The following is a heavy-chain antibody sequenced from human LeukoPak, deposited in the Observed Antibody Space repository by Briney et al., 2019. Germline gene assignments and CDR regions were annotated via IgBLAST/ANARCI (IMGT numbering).Heavy chain of an antibody. CDR2: INPNSGST. J-gene: IGHJ6*02. CDR3: AREDYDSSGYSNGYYYYGMDV. V-gene: IGHV1-2*02. CDR1: GYTFTGYY. D-gene: IGHD3-22*01. Sequence: ASVKVSCKASGYTFTGYYMHWVRQAPGQGLEWMGWINPNSGSTNYAQKFQGRVTMTRDTSISTAYMELSRLRSDDTAVYYCAREDYDSSGYSNGYYYYGMDVWGQGTTVTVSS.